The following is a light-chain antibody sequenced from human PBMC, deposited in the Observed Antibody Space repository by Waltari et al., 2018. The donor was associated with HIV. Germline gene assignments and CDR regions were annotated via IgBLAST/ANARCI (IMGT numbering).Light chain of an antibody. CDR2: GEN. J-gene: IGLJ2*01. CDR1: SLRNYI. Sequence: SSEVTQDPPVSVALGQTVRITCQGASLRNYIPRWYQQKPGQAPLLVIYGENNRPSGIPDRFSGSTSGNTASLIITGAQAEDEAEYYCNSRDSSGNRLVVFGGGTKLTVL. CDR3: NSRDSSGNRLVV. V-gene: IGLV3-19*01.